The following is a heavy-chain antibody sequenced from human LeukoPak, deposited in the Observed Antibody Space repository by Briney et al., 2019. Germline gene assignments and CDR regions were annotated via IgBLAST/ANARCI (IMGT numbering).Heavy chain of an antibody. CDR1: GFTFSDHY. D-gene: IGHD3-22*01. CDR2: TRNKANSYTT. V-gene: IGHV3-72*01. Sequence: GGSLRLSCAASGFTFSDHYMDWVRQAPGKGLEWVGRTRNKANSYTTEYAASVKGRFTISRDDSKNSLYLQMNSLKTEDTAVYYCARGDYDSSGYYFNYWGQGTLVTVSS. CDR3: ARGDYDSSGYYFNY. J-gene: IGHJ4*02.